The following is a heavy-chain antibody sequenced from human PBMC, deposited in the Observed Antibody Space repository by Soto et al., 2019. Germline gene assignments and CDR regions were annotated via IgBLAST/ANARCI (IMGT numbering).Heavy chain of an antibody. CDR1: GYTFTSYA. CDR3: ARVNYYGSGTEDNWFDP. CDR2: INAGNGNT. J-gene: IGHJ5*02. Sequence: QVQLVQSGAEVKKPGASVKVSCKASGYTFTSYAMHWVRRAPGQRLEWMGWINAGNGNTKYSQKFQGRVTITRDTSASTAYMELSSLRSEDTAVYYCARVNYYGSGTEDNWFDPWGQGTLVTVSS. D-gene: IGHD3-10*01. V-gene: IGHV1-3*01.